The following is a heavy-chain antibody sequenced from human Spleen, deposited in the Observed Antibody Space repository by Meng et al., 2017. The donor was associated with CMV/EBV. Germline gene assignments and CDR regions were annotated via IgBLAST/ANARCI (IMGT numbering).Heavy chain of an antibody. J-gene: IGHJ3*02. V-gene: IGHV1-46*01. D-gene: IGHD7-27*01. CDR2: INPSSEIS. CDR1: GYTLINYY. CDR3: AREYQMFHTNCAFDI. Sequence: ASVKVSCKASGYTLINYYLHWVRQAPGQGLEWMGMINPSSEISTYAQKFQGRTTMTTDTSTSTVHMELSSLKSEDTAVYYFAREYQMFHTNCAFDIWGQGTMVTVSS.